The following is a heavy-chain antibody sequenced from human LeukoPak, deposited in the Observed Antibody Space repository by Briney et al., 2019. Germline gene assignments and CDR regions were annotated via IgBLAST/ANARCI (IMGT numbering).Heavy chain of an antibody. CDR1: VFTFRSYA. Sequence: GGSLRLPCAPSVFTFRSYAMSGVDQALGKGLERVSTKSVRGGSTAYADSAKGRFSISRDNSKSTLYLQMNSLRAEDTAVYYCARLGYDGFDMWGQGTMVTVSS. J-gene: IGHJ3*02. CDR2: KSVRGGST. V-gene: IGHV3-23*01. CDR3: ARLGYDGFDM. D-gene: IGHD3-10*01.